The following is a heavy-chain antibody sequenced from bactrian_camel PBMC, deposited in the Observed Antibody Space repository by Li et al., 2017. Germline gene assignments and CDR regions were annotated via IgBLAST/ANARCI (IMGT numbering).Heavy chain of an antibody. J-gene: IGHJ4*01. CDR1: GYRASKYC. D-gene: IGHD3*01. Sequence: HVQLVESGGGSVQAGGSLRLSCAASGYRASKYCTGWFRQAPGREREGVAVIDTDGKKRYADSVKGRFTISQDNAKNTLHLQMNSLKPEDTAMYYCTFDVVGTRGYCLGIDRFHHKYWGQGTQVTVS. CDR3: TFDVVGTRGYCLGIDRFHHKY. CDR2: IDTDGKK. V-gene: IGHV3S53*01.